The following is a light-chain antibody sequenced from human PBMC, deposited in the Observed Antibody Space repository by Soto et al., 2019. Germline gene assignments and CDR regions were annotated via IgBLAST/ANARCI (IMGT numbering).Light chain of an antibody. CDR1: KLGDKY. CDR2: QDS. J-gene: IGLJ1*01. CDR3: QAWDSSTVV. Sequence: SSALTQPPSVSVSPGQTASITCSGDKLGDKYACWYQQKPGQSPVLVIYQDSKRPSGIPERFSGSNSGNTATLTISGTQAMDEADYYCQAWDSSTVVFGTGTKVTVL. V-gene: IGLV3-1*01.